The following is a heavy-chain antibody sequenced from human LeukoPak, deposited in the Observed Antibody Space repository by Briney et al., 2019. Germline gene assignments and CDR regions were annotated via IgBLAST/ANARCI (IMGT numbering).Heavy chain of an antibody. CDR1: GGSISSYY. D-gene: IGHD3-22*01. J-gene: IGHJ4*02. CDR2: IYYSGST. CDR3: ASRGYDSSGYYFDY. Sequence: PSETLSLTCTVSGGSISSYYWSWIRQPPGKGLEWIGYIYYSGSTNYNPSLKSRVTISVDTSKNQFSLKLSSVTAADTAVYYCASRGYDSSGYYFDYWGRGTLVTVSS. V-gene: IGHV4-59*01.